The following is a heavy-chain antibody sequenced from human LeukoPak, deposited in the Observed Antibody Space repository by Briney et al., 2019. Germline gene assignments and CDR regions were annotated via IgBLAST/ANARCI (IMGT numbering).Heavy chain of an antibody. D-gene: IGHD2-15*01. J-gene: IGHJ4*02. CDR1: GFTFSSYA. Sequence: GGSLRLSCAASGFTFSSYAMSWVRQAPGKGLEWVSAISGSGGSTYYADSVKGRFTISRDNSKNTLYLQMNSLRAEDTAVYYCARIFAVGQSYFDYWGQGTLVTVSS. CDR3: ARIFAVGQSYFDY. CDR2: ISGSGGST. V-gene: IGHV3-23*01.